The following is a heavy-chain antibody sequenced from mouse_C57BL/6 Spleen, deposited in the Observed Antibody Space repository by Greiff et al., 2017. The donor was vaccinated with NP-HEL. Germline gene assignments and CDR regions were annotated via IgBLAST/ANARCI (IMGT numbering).Heavy chain of an antibody. J-gene: IGHJ4*01. CDR1: GYSITSGYY. CDR2: ISYDGSN. V-gene: IGHV3-6*01. D-gene: IGHD2-12*01. CDR3: AYDDAMDY. Sequence: EVQLQESGPGLVKPSQSLSLTCSVTGYSITSGYYWNWIRQFPGNKLEWMGYISYDGSNNYNPSLKNRISITRDTSKNQFFLKLNSVTTEDTATYYCAYDDAMDYWGQGTSVTVSS.